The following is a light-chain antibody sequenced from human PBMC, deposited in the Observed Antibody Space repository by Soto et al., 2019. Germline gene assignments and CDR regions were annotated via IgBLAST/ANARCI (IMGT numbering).Light chain of an antibody. CDR2: GAF. CDR3: QQRNIWPPVT. Sequence: IVMTQSPVTLSVSPGERATLSCRTSQSVSSNLAWYQQKPGQPPRLLIYGAFNRAAGIPARFSGSGSGTDFTLTISSLEPEDSAVYYCQQRNIWPPVTLGQGTRLEIK. CDR1: QSVSSN. J-gene: IGKJ5*01. V-gene: IGKV3D-15*01.